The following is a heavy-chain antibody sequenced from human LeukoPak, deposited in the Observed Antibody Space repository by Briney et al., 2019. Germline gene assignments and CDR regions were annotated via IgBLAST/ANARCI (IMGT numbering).Heavy chain of an antibody. CDR3: ARDLDGVFDY. Sequence: GGSLRLSCAASGFTFSSYWMHWVRQAPGKGLVRVSRINSDGSSTSYADSVKGRFTISRDNAKNTLYLQMNSLRAEDTAVYYCARDLDGVFDYWGQGTLVTVSS. V-gene: IGHV3-74*01. CDR1: GFTFSSYW. CDR2: INSDGSST. J-gene: IGHJ4*02. D-gene: IGHD4-17*01.